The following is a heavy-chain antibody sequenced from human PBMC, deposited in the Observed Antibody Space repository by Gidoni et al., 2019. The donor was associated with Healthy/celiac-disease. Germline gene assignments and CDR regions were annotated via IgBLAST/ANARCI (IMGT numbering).Heavy chain of an antibody. CDR2: ISSSSSNI. CDR3: ARDPIAAAGVFDD. J-gene: IGHJ4*02. CDR1: VFTFSSYS. Sequence: EVQLVESGVGLVQPGGSLRLSCAASVFTFSSYSMNWVRQAPGKGLEWVSYISSSSSNIYYADSVKGRFTISRDNAKNSLYLQMNSLRAEDTAVYYCARDPIAAAGVFDDWGQGTLVTVSS. V-gene: IGHV3-48*01. D-gene: IGHD6-13*01.